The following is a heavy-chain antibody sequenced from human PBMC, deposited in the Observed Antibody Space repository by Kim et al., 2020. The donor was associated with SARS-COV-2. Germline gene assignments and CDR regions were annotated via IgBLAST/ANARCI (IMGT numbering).Heavy chain of an antibody. CDR1: GGSVSSTIYY. Sequence: SETLSLTCTVSGGSVSSTIYYWGWIRQPPGKGLEWIGRIYYSGNSIYNPSLESRVTISIHTSENQFSLRLTSVTAADTAVYFCARVAGFSYDSYYFDYWGQGTPFTVSP. V-gene: IGHV4-39*07. D-gene: IGHD5-18*01. CDR2: IYYSGNS. J-gene: IGHJ4*02. CDR3: ARVAGFSYDSYYFDY.